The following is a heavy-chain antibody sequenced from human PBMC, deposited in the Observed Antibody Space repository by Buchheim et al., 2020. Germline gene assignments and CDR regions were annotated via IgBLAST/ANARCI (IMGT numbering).Heavy chain of an antibody. CDR2: IRSSGSTL. CDR1: GFTFSDYY. V-gene: IGHV3-11*01. CDR3: ARDLRGITMVQGGFYYGMDV. J-gene: IGHJ6*02. D-gene: IGHD3-10*01. Sequence: QVQLVESGGGLVKPGGSLRLSCAASGFTFSDYYMSWLRQAPGKGLEWVSYIRSSGSTLYYVDSVKGRFTISRDNAKNSLSLQMNSLRAEDTAVYYCARDLRGITMVQGGFYYGMDVWGQGTT.